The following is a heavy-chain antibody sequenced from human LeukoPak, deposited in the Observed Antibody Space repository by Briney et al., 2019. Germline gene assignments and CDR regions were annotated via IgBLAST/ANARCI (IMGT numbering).Heavy chain of an antibody. V-gene: IGHV1-2*02. J-gene: IGHJ4*02. D-gene: IGHD5-18*01. Sequence: ASVKVSCKASGYTFTGYYIHWVRQAPGQGLEWMGWINPNTGDTDYAQKFKGRVTMTRGTSIGTAYMELSRLRSDDTAVFYCARPYSYDDPFDLWGQGTLVTVSS. CDR3: ARPYSYDDPFDL. CDR2: INPNTGDT. CDR1: GYTFTGYY.